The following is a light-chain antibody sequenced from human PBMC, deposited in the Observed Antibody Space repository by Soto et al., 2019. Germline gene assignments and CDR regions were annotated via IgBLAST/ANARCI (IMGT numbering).Light chain of an antibody. J-gene: IGLJ1*01. Sequence: QSALTQPPSVSGSPGQSVTISCTGTSSDVGKYDRVSWYQQPPGTAPKLIIYEVTNRPSGGPARFSGSKSGNTASLTISGLQAEDEADYYCSSYTSTSRYVFGAGTKLTVL. CDR2: EVT. CDR1: SSDVGKYDR. CDR3: SSYTSTSRYV. V-gene: IGLV2-18*02.